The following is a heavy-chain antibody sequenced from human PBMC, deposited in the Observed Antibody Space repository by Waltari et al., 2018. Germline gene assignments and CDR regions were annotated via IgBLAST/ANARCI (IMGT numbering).Heavy chain of an antibody. CDR3: ARALLVWSDFSNWFDP. CDR1: GLPFSKYP. V-gene: IGHV3-30*01. J-gene: IGHJ5*02. Sequence: QVQLVASGGGVVQPGRSLRLSCAASGLPFSKYPMHWVRQAPGKGLEWVAVISYDGKKIYYGDSVKGRFTISRDNPNNTLYLQMDDLRPEDTAVYFCARALLVWSDFSNWFDPWGQGTLVIVSS. CDR2: ISYDGKKI. D-gene: IGHD3-3*01.